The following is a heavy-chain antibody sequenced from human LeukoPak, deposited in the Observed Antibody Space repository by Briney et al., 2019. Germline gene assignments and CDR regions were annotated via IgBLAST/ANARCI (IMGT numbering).Heavy chain of an antibody. CDR2: INPNSGGT. Sequence: GASAKVSCKASGYTFTGYYMHWVRQAPGQGLEWMGWINPNSGGTNYAQKFLGRVTMTRDTSISTAYMDLSRLRSDDTAVYYCARGIIVGATEDFDYWGQGTLVTVSS. V-gene: IGHV1-2*02. D-gene: IGHD1-26*01. CDR3: ARGIIVGATEDFDY. J-gene: IGHJ4*02. CDR1: GYTFTGYY.